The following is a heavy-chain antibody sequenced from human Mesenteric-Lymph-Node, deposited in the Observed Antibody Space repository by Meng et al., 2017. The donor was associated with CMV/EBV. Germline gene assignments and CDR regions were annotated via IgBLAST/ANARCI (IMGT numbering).Heavy chain of an antibody. J-gene: IGHJ4*02. CDR3: ARRGNYDSDYSEY. CDR1: GDSISNSTYY. Sequence: QVQLQGSGPGLGKPSVTLSLSCIFSGDSISNSTYYWTWIRQPPGKGLEWIGSVHHSGTTYYNPSLKGRLTISVDTSANLFSLRLTTVTAADTATYYCARRGNYDSDYSEYWGQGTLVTVSS. D-gene: IGHD3-22*01. V-gene: IGHV4-39*01. CDR2: VHHSGTT.